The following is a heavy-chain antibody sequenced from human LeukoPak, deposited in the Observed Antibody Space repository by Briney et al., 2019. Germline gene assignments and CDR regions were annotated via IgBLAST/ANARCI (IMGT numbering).Heavy chain of an antibody. D-gene: IGHD6-19*01. CDR2: INPSGGST. CDR3: ARGPGAFSSGGNWFDP. Sequence: GASVKVSCKASGYSITNYAILWVRQAPGQGLEWMGIINPSGGSTSYAQKFQGRVTMTRDTSTSTVYMGLSSLRSEDTAVYYCARGPGAFSSGGNWFDPWGQGTLVTVSS. J-gene: IGHJ5*02. V-gene: IGHV1-46*01. CDR1: GYSITNYA.